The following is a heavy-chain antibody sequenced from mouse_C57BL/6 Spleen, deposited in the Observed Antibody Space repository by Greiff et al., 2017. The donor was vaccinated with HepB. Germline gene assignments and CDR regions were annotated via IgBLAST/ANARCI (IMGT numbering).Heavy chain of an antibody. D-gene: IGHD3-2*02. V-gene: IGHV1-69*01. CDR1: GYTFTSYW. Sequence: QVQLQQPGAELVMPGASVKLSCKASGYTFTSYWMHWVKQRPGQGLEWIGEIDPSDSYTNYNQKFKGKSTLTVDKSSSTAYMQLSSLTSEDSAVYYCARLDSSGLYYYAMDYWGQGTSVTVSS. J-gene: IGHJ4*01. CDR3: ARLDSSGLYYYAMDY. CDR2: IDPSDSYT.